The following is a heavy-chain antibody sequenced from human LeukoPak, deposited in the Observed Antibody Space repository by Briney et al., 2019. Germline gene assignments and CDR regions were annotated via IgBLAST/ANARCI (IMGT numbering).Heavy chain of an antibody. J-gene: IGHJ4*02. CDR1: GDSVASNNDA. Sequence: PSQTLSLTCAISGDSVASNNDAWDWIRQSPSRGLEWLGRTYYRSKWYNDYAVSVKGRITINPDTSRNQFSLHLNSVTPEVSAVYYCARPAGGTVDYWGQGALVTVSS. D-gene: IGHD6-13*01. V-gene: IGHV6-1*01. CDR2: TYYRSKWYN. CDR3: ARPAGGTVDY.